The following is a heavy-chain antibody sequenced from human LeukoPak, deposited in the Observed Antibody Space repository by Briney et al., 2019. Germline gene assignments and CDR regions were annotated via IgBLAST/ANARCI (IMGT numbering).Heavy chain of an antibody. V-gene: IGHV3-23*01. CDR2: ISGGGVST. J-gene: IGHJ4*02. CDR1: GFTFSSYA. Sequence: AGSLRLSCAASGFTFSSYAFSWVRQPPGQGLEWVSAISGGGVSTYYADSVKGRFTISRDDSRNTLYLQINSLRAEETAVYYCAKVLGGTQITFGGVEYWGQGALVAVCS. D-gene: IGHD3-16*01. CDR3: AKVLGGTQITFGGVEY.